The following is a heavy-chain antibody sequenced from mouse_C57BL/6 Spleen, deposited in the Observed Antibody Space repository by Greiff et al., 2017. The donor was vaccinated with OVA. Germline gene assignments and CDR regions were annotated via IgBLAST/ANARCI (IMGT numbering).Heavy chain of an antibody. CDR2: IYPGSGST. J-gene: IGHJ4*01. D-gene: IGHD2-4*01. Sequence: QVQLQQPGAELVKPGASVKMSCKASGYTFTSYWITWVKQRPGQGLEWIGDIYPGSGSTNYNEKFKSKATLTVDTSSSTAYMQLSSRTSEDSAVYYCARYDYDYAMDDWGQGTSVTVSS. V-gene: IGHV1-55*01. CDR3: ARYDYDYAMDD. CDR1: GYTFTSYW.